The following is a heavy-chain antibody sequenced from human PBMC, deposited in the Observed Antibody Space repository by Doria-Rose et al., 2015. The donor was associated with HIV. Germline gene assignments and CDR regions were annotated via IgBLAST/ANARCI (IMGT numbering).Heavy chain of an antibody. CDR1: GASVSSRGYY. D-gene: IGHD3-16*01. Sequence: VQLQESGPGLVKPSETLSLTCSVSGASVSSRGYYWNWIRQVPGKGLESLGYTYYTGTSGYSPSLKSRLNMAVDTSKNQFSLKLSFVTVADTAVYYCARMGSYRELDYWGQGAPGIGSA. CDR3: ARMGSYRELDY. J-gene: IGHJ4*02. CDR2: TYYTGTS. V-gene: IGHV4-31*03.